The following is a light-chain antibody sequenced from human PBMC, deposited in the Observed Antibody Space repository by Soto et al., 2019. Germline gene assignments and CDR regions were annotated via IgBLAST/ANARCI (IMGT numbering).Light chain of an antibody. V-gene: IGKV3-15*01. CDR2: GAS. J-gene: IGKJ1*01. Sequence: DIVMTHSPATLSLSPGEGATLSCSASQSVRSNLGWYQQKPGHAPSLLIYGASTRATGIPSRFGGSGSGTESTLAISSLQPDDFATYYCQQYNSYSMFGQGTKVDIK. CDR3: QQYNSYSM. CDR1: QSVRSN.